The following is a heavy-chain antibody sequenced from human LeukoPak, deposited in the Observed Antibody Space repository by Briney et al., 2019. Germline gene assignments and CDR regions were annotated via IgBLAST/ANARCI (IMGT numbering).Heavy chain of an antibody. CDR2: ISWDGSRT. V-gene: IGHV3-43D*03. CDR3: AKFSRALASGSYYGYFDD. D-gene: IGHD3-10*01. CDR1: GFTFDDYA. Sequence: GGSLRLSCTASGFTFDDYAMLWVRQAPRKGLEWVSIISWDGSRTYYADSLKGRFTISRDNSKNSLYLQMNSLSTEDTALYYCAKFSRALASGSYYGYFDDWGQGTLVTVSS. J-gene: IGHJ4*02.